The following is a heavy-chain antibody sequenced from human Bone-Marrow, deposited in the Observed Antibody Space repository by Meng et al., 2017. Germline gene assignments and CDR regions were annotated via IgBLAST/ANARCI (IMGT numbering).Heavy chain of an antibody. CDR3: ARGQTGTYNSYYYDSSGYYSDY. CDR2: INHSGST. J-gene: IGHJ4*02. CDR1: GGSFSGYY. Sequence: SETLSLTCPVYGGSFSGYYWSWIRQPPGKGLEWIGEINHSGSTNYNPSLKSRVTISVDTSKNQFSLKLSSGTAADTAVYYCARGQTGTYNSYYYDSSGYYSDYWGQGTLVTVSS. D-gene: IGHD3-22*01. V-gene: IGHV4-34*01.